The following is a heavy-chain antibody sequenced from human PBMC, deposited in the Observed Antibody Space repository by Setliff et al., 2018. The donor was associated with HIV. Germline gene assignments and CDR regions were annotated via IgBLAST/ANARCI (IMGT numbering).Heavy chain of an antibody. CDR2: IYISGTT. CDR3: AREHCSGGSCNGFDI. CDR1: GGSLSTPY. D-gene: IGHD2-15*01. J-gene: IGHJ3*02. Sequence: LSLTCTVSGGSLSTPYWNWIRQPPGRGLEWIAYIYISGTTNYNPSLKSRVTISLDTSRNQFSLKLGSVTAADTAMYYCAREHCSGGSCNGFDIWGQGTMVTVSS. V-gene: IGHV4-4*09.